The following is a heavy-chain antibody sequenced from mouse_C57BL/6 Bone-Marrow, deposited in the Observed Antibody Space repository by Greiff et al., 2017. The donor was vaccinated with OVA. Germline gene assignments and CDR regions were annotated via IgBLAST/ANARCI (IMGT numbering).Heavy chain of an antibody. D-gene: IGHD1-1*01. J-gene: IGHJ3*01. CDR1: EYEFPSHD. V-gene: IGHV5-2*03. CDR3: ASYYYGPAWFAY. CDR2: INSDGGST. Sequence: EVMLVESGGGLVQPGESLKLSCESNEYEFPSHDMSWVRKTPEKRLELVAAINSDGGSTYYPATMERRFIISRDNTKKTLYLQMSSLRSEDTALYYCASYYYGPAWFAYWGQGTLVTVSA.